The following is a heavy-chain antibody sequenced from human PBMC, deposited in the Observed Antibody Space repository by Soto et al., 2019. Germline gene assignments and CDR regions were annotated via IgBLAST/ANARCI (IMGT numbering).Heavy chain of an antibody. D-gene: IGHD1-26*01. CDR2: IWYDGSNK. V-gene: IGHV3-33*07. J-gene: IGHJ4*02. CDR3: ARDLLGSSPAFDY. CDR1: GFTFSRYG. Sequence: GGSLRLSCAASGFTFSRYGMYWVRQAPGKGLEWVGNIWYDGSNKYYADSVKGRFTISRDNSKNTLYLQMNSLRAEDTAVYFCARDLLGSSPAFDYWGQGTLVTVSS.